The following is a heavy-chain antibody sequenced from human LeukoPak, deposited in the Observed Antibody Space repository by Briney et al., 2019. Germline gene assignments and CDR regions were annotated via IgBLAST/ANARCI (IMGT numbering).Heavy chain of an antibody. D-gene: IGHD5-12*01. CDR2: IYYSGST. Sequence: SETLSLTCTVSGASISSYYWSWIRQPPGKGLEWIGCIYYSGSTNYNPSLKSRVTISVDTSKNQFSLKLSSVTAADTAVYYCARVFGGYSGYDYYFDVGGQGPGDTVSS. CDR3: ARVFGGYSGYDYYFDV. J-gene: IGHJ4*02. CDR1: GASISSYY. V-gene: IGHV4-59*01.